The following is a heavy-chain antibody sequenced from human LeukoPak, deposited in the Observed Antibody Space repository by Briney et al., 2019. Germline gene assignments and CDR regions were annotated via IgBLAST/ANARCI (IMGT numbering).Heavy chain of an antibody. Sequence: GGSLRLSCAASGFTFSSYAMSWVRQAPGKGLKWVSVISGSGNSPYHADSVKGRFTISRDNSKNTLYLQMYSLRAEDTAIYYCAKDLLRKESYFDYWGQGTLVTVSS. CDR3: AKDLLRKESYFDY. CDR2: ISGSGNSP. D-gene: IGHD4-17*01. V-gene: IGHV3-23*01. J-gene: IGHJ4*02. CDR1: GFTFSSYA.